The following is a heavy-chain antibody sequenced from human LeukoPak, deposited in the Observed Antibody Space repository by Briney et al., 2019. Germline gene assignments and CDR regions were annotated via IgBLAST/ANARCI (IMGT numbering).Heavy chain of an antibody. V-gene: IGHV1-69*06. D-gene: IGHD3-10*02. CDR2: IIPIFGTA. CDR1: GGTFSSYA. CDR3: ASRIFGELAFDY. J-gene: IGHJ4*02. Sequence: SVKVSCKASGGTFSSYAISWVRQAPGQGLEWMGGIIPIFGTANYAQKFQGRVTITADKSTSTAYMELSSLRSEDTAVYYCASRIFGELAFDYWGQGTLVTVSS.